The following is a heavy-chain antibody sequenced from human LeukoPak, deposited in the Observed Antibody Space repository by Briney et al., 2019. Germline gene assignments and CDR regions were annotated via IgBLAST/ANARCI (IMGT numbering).Heavy chain of an antibody. CDR2: ISYDGSNK. V-gene: IGHV3-30-3*02. J-gene: IGHJ6*02. CDR3: AKTKDNFYYYGMDV. Sequence: GGSLRLSCAASGFTFSSYAMHWVRQAPGKGLEWVAVISYDGSNKYYADSVKGRFTISRDNSKNTLYLQMNSLRAEDTAVYYCAKTKDNFYYYGMDVWGQGTTVTVSS. CDR1: GFTFSSYA.